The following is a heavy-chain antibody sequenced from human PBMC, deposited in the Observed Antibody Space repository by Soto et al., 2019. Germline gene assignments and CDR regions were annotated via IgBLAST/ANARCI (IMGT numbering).Heavy chain of an antibody. D-gene: IGHD4-17*01. V-gene: IGHV1-18*01. CDR2: ISAYNGNT. Sequence: ASVKVSCKASGYTFTSYGISWVRQAPGQGLEWMGWISAYNGNTNYAQKLQGRVTMTTDTSTSTAYMELRSLRSDDTAVYYCARDGYGDYVVYYYYGMDVWGQGTTVTSP. CDR1: GYTFTSYG. J-gene: IGHJ6*02. CDR3: ARDGYGDYVVYYYYGMDV.